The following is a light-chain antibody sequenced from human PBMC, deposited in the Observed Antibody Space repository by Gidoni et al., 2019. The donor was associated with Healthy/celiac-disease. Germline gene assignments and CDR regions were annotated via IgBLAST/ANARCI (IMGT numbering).Light chain of an antibody. CDR1: SSDVGSYNL. V-gene: IGLV2-23*01. J-gene: IGLJ3*02. CDR2: EGS. CDR3: CSYAGSSTWV. Sequence: QSPLTQPASVSGSPGQSITISGTGTSSDVGSYNLVSWYQQHPGKAPKLMIYEGSKRPSGVSNRFSGSKSGNTASLTISGLQAEDEADYYCCSYAGSSTWVFGGGTKLTVL.